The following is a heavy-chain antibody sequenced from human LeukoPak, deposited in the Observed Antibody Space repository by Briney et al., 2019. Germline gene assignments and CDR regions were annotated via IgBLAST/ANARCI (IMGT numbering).Heavy chain of an antibody. CDR3: AKTGLGWESFDY. D-gene: IGHD1-26*01. J-gene: IGHJ4*02. CDR1: GFTFSSYG. CDR2: ISYDGSNK. V-gene: IGHV3-30*18. Sequence: PGRSLRLSCAASGFTFSSYGMHWVRQAPGKGLEWVAVISYDGSNKYYADSVKGRFTISRDNSKNTLYLQMNSLRAEDTAVYYCAKTGLGWESFDYWGQGTLVTVSS.